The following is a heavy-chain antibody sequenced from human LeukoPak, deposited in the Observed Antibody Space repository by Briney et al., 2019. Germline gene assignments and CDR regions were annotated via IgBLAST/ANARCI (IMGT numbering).Heavy chain of an antibody. CDR3: ANVNRCTSPNCLGYYYFYMDV. D-gene: IGHD2-8*01. J-gene: IGHJ6*03. CDR2: FSGSGGTT. V-gene: IGHV3-23*01. CDR1: GFTFSNYA. Sequence: QPGGSLRLSCAASGFTFSNYAMNWVRQAPGRGLEWVSGFSGSGGTTYYADSVKGRFTISRDNSKNTLYLQMNSLRVGDTAVYYCANVNRCTSPNCLGYYYFYMDVWGKGTTVTVSS.